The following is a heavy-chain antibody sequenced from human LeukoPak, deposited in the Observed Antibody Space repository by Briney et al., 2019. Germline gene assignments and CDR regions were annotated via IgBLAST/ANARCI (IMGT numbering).Heavy chain of an antibody. V-gene: IGHV3-21*01. D-gene: IGHD1-26*01. J-gene: IGHJ4*02. Sequence: GGSLRLSCAASGFTFSSYSMNWVRQAPGKGLEWVSSISSSSSYIYYADSVKGRFTISRDNAKNSLYLQMNSLRAEDTAVYYCAEENSGSYYFDYWGQGTLVTVSS. CDR2: ISSSSSYI. CDR1: GFTFSSYS. CDR3: AEENSGSYYFDY.